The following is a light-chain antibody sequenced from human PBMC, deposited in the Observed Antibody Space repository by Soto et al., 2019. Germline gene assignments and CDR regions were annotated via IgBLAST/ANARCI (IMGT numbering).Light chain of an antibody. J-gene: IGLJ1*01. CDR1: SSDVGHYNY. V-gene: IGLV2-14*03. CDR3: TSYTRSSTLV. Sequence: QSVLTQPASVSGSPGQSITISCTVTSSDVGHYNYVSWYQQHPGKAPKLMIYDVTIRPSGVSNRFSGSKSGNTASLTTSGLQAEDEADYYCTSYTRSSTLVFGTGTKVTVL. CDR2: DVT.